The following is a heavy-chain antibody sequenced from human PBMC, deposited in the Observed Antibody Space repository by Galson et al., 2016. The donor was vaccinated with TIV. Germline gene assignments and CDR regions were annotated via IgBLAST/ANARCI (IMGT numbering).Heavy chain of an antibody. CDR2: IYPGDSDT. CDR3: ARQGWEVAGSNPFDQ. V-gene: IGHV5-51*01. D-gene: IGHD6-19*01. CDR1: GYSFNKYW. J-gene: IGHJ4*02. Sequence: QSGAEVKKPGESLKISCKGSGYSFNKYWIGWVRQMPGKGLEWMGIIYPGDSDTRYSPSFQGQVTISADKSISTAYLQWRSLKAAETAIYYWARQGWEVAGSNPFDQWGQGTLVTVSS.